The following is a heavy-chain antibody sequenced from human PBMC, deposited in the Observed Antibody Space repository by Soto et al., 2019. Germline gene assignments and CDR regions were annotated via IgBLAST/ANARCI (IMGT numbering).Heavy chain of an antibody. J-gene: IGHJ6*02. CDR1: GFTFSNAW. CDR2: IKSKTDGGTT. CDR3: TTDPDIVVVPAAIVGADYYYGMDV. V-gene: IGHV3-15*01. D-gene: IGHD2-2*02. Sequence: SGGSLRLSCAASGFTFSNAWMSWVCQAPGKGLEWVGRIKSKTDGGTTDYAAPVKGRFTISRDDSKNTLYLQMNSLKTEDTAVYYCTTDPDIVVVPAAIVGADYYYGMDVWGQGTTVTVSS.